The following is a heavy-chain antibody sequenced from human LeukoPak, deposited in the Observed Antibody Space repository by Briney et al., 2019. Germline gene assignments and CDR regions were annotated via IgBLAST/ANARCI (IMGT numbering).Heavy chain of an antibody. V-gene: IGHV3-30*04. CDR3: ASKRWITADFDY. D-gene: IGHD5-24*01. CDR1: GFTFSSYA. Sequence: QTGGSLRLSCAASGFTFSSYAMHWVRQAPGKGLEWVAVISYDGSNKYYADSVKGRFTISRDNAKNSLYLQMSSLRVEDTAVYYCASKRWITADFDYWGQGTLVTVSS. CDR2: ISYDGSNK. J-gene: IGHJ4*02.